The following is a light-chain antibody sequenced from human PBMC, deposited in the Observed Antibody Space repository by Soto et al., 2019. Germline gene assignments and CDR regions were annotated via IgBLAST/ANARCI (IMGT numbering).Light chain of an antibody. Sequence: DFVMTQSPLSLPVTLGQPASSSCRSSQILVYSDGNTYLNWFQQRPGQSPRRLIYKVSNRDSGVPDRFSGSGSGTDFTLKISRVEAEDVGVYYCMQGTHWPPITFGQGTRLEIK. J-gene: IGKJ5*01. CDR3: MQGTHWPPIT. V-gene: IGKV2-30*01. CDR1: QILVYSDGNTY. CDR2: KVS.